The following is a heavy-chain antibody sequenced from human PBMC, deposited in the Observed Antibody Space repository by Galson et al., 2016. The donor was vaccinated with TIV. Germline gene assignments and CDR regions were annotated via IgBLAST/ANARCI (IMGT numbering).Heavy chain of an antibody. D-gene: IGHD2-8*01. V-gene: IGHV3-7*01. J-gene: IGHJ4*02. CDR2: INQGGSEK. CDR3: ASQGVDY. Sequence: SLRLSCAVSGISFSSYWMTWVRQAPGRGLEWVASINQGGSEKYYVDSVKGRFTISRDNAKNSLYLQMNSLRAEDTAMVYCASQGVDYWGQGTLVTVSS. CDR1: GISFSSYW.